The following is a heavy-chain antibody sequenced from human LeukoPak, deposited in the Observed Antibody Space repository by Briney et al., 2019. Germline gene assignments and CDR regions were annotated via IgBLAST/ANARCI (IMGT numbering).Heavy chain of an antibody. CDR2: ISGSGGST. CDR3: AKVPNYYYGSGSYLAY. CDR1: GFTFSSYG. J-gene: IGHJ4*02. Sequence: GGSLRLSCAASGFTFSSYGMSWVRQAPGKGLEWVSAISGSGGSTYYADSVKGRFTISRDNSKNTLYLQMNSLRAEDTAVYYCAKVPNYYYGSGSYLAYWGQGTLVTVSS. D-gene: IGHD3-10*01. V-gene: IGHV3-23*01.